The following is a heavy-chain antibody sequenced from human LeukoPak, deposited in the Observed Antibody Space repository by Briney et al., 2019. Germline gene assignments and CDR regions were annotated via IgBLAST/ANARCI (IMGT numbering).Heavy chain of an antibody. Sequence: GGSLRLSCAASGFTFSSYGMHWVRQAPGKGLEWVAVIWYDGSNKYYADSVKGRFTISRDNSKNTLYLQMNSLRAEDTAVYYCAKDSESSGSYFLDAFDVWGQETMVTVSS. CDR2: IWYDGSNK. CDR3: AKDSESSGSYFLDAFDV. D-gene: IGHD1-26*01. CDR1: GFTFSSYG. J-gene: IGHJ3*01. V-gene: IGHV3-33*06.